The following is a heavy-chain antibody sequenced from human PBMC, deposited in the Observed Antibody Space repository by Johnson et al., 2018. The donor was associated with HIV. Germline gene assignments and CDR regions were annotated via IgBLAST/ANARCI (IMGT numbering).Heavy chain of an antibody. V-gene: IGHV3-30*03. Sequence: QVQLVESGGGVVQPGRSLRLSCAASGFTFSSYGMHWVRQAPGKGLEWVAVISYDGTNKYYADSVKGRFTISRDNSKKTLYLQMNSLRAEDTAVYYCAREESIVVAIAIQAFDIWGQGTMVTVSS. CDR1: GFTFSSYG. CDR2: ISYDGTNK. CDR3: AREESIVVAIAIQAFDI. J-gene: IGHJ3*02. D-gene: IGHD2-21*01.